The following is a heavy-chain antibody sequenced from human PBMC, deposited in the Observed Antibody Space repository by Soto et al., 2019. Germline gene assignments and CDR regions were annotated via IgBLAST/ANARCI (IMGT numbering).Heavy chain of an antibody. D-gene: IGHD3-10*01. CDR2: VKRKTDSGTT. J-gene: IGHJ4*01. CDR3: TTDSYITSIIVRFDY. CDR1: GFTFSNAW. Sequence: EVHLVESGGGLVKPGGSLRLSCAASGFTFSNAWSNWVRQTPGKGLEWVGRVKRKTDSGTTDVAAPVKVRFAISRDDSKNRVYLEMTSLKNADTAIYYCTTDSYITSIIVRFDYWGHGTLVTVAS. V-gene: IGHV3-15*07.